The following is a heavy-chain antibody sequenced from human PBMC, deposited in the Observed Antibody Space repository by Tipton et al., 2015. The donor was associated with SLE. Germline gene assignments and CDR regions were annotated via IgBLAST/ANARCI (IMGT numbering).Heavy chain of an antibody. J-gene: IGHJ3*02. Sequence: TLSLTCTVSGGSISSGGYYWSWIRQPPGKGLEWIGYIFHSGNAYYNPSLKSRVTISVDMSRNQFSLRLDSVTAADTALYYCARGEMDVFDIWGQGTAVSVSS. CDR2: IFHSGNA. CDR3: ARGEMDVFDI. CDR1: GGSISSGGYY. V-gene: IGHV4-30-2*01.